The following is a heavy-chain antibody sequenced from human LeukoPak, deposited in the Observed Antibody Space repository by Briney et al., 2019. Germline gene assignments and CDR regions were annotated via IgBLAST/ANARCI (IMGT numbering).Heavy chain of an antibody. J-gene: IGHJ6*02. V-gene: IGHV3-53*01. D-gene: IGHD1-26*01. CDR2: LYSGGST. Sequence: GGSLRLSCAASGFTVSTNYMSWVRRAPGKGLEWVSVLYSGGSTYYADSVKGRFTISRDNSKNTLYLQMNSLRAEDTAVYYCARDRVPSSTWWEDYYYGMDVWGQGTTVTVSS. CDR1: GFTVSTNY. CDR3: ARDRVPSSTWWEDYYYGMDV.